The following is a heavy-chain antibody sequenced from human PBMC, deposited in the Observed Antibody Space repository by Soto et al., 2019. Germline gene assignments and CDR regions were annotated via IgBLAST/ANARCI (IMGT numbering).Heavy chain of an antibody. D-gene: IGHD2-2*01. CDR3: AKDGPDIVVVPNYFDY. J-gene: IGHJ4*02. CDR2: ISGSGGST. V-gene: IGHV3-23*01. Sequence: GGSLRLSCEASGFTFDNYAIHWVRQAPGKGLEWVSAISGSGGSTYYADSVKGRFTISRDNSKNTLYLQMNSLRAEDTAVYYCAKDGPDIVVVPNYFDYWGQGTLVTVSS. CDR1: GFTFDNYA.